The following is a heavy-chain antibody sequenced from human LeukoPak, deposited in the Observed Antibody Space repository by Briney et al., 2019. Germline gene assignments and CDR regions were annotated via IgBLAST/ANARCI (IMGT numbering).Heavy chain of an antibody. V-gene: IGHV4-61*02. CDR2: INTSGTT. CDR1: GASISSGSNS. CDR3: ARRRIDWLFDF. Sequence: SETLSLTCTVSGASISSGSNSWGWIRQPAGKGLEWIGRINTSGTTNYNPSLKSRVTISVDKSKNQLSLKLSSVTAADTAVYYCARRRIDWLFDFWGQGTLVTVSS. J-gene: IGHJ4*02. D-gene: IGHD3-9*01.